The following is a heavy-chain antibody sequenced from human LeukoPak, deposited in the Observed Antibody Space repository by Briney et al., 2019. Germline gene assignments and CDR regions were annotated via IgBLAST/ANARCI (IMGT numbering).Heavy chain of an antibody. Sequence: SETLSLTCAVYGGSFSGYYWSWIRQPPGKGLEWIGEINHSGSTNYNPSLKSRVTISVDTSKNQFSLKLSSVTAAETAVYFCARGVNNWNIDVFDIGGQGTMVTVSS. J-gene: IGHJ3*02. D-gene: IGHD1/OR15-1a*01. CDR1: GGSFSGYY. CDR3: ARGVNNWNIDVFDI. CDR2: INHSGST. V-gene: IGHV4-34*01.